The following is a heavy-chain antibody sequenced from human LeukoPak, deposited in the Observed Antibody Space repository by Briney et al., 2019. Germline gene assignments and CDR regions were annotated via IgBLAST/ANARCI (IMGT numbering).Heavy chain of an antibody. Sequence: PSETLSLTCAVYGGSFSGYYWSWIRQPPGKGLEWIGEINHSGSTNYNPSLKSRVTISVDTSKIQFSLKLSSVTAADTAVYYCAREDLSSNDAFDIWGQGTMVTASS. CDR3: AREDLSSNDAFDI. V-gene: IGHV4-34*01. CDR2: INHSGST. CDR1: GGSFSGYY. D-gene: IGHD2-15*01. J-gene: IGHJ3*02.